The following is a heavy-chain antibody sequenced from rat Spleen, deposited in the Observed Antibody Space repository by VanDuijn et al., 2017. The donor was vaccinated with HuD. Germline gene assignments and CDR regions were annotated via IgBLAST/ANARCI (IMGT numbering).Heavy chain of an antibody. V-gene: IGHV5-7*01. CDR3: ARRHYGYTDYFDY. CDR1: GFTFSDYN. Sequence: EVQLVESGGGLVQPGRSLKLSCAASGFTFSDYNMAWVRQAPKKGLEWVATITSGGSNTYYLDSVKGRFTISRDNAKSTLSLQMDSLRSEDTATYYCARRHYGYTDYFDYWGQGVMVTVSS. D-gene: IGHD1-9*01. CDR2: ITSGGSNT. J-gene: IGHJ2*01.